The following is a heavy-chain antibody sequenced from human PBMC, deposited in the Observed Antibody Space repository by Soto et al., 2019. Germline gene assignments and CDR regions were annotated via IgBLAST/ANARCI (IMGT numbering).Heavy chain of an antibody. CDR3: AKDPSPFVVVASAFDF. Sequence: EVQLLESGGGLVQPGESLRLSCAASGFTFSTSGMTWVRQAPGKGLEWVSGISGRGSGTYYADSVKGRFTISRDDSKNTLYLHMNRLRVEDTALSYCAKDPSPFVVVASAFDFWGQGTTVTVSS. CDR1: GFTFSTSG. J-gene: IGHJ3*01. D-gene: IGHD2-15*01. V-gene: IGHV3-23*01. CDR2: ISGRGSGT.